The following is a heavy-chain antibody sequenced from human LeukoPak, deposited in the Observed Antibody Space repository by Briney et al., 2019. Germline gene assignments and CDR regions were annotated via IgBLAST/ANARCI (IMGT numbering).Heavy chain of an antibody. V-gene: IGHV5-51*01. CDR1: GYSFTSYW. D-gene: IGHD3-10*01. J-gene: IGHJ4*02. Sequence: GGALKISCKGSGYSFTSYWMGWVRQMPGKGLEGMGGIYPGDSDTRYSPSFQGQVTISGDKSISTAYLQWSSLKASDTAMYYCARPTTMVRGVIAAFDYWGQGTLVTVSS. CDR2: IYPGDSDT. CDR3: ARPTTMVRGVIAAFDY.